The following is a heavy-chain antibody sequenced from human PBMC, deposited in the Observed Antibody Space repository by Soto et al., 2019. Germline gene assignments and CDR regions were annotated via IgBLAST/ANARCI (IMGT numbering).Heavy chain of an antibody. CDR2: ISAYNGNT. J-gene: IGHJ5*02. CDR1: GYTFTSYG. D-gene: IGHD3-3*01. V-gene: IGHV1-18*01. CDR3: ARTYYDFWSGYYPPGGWFAP. Sequence: ASVKVSCKASGYTFTSYGISWVRQAPGQGLEWMGWISAYNGNTNYAQKLQGRVTMTTDTSTSTAYMELRSLRSDDTAVYYCARTYYDFWSGYYPPGGWFAPWGQGTLVTVSS.